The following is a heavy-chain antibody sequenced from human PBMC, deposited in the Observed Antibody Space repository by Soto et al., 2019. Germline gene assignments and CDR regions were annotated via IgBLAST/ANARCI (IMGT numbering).Heavy chain of an antibody. CDR1: GYTFTSYG. V-gene: IGHV1-18*01. CDR3: ARGGYDILTGYYFDY. Sequence: QVQLVQSGAEVKKPGASVKVSCKASGYTFTSYGISWVRQAPGQGLEWMGWISAYNGNTNYAQKLQGRVTMTTDTSTSTAYVELRSLTADDTAVYYCARGGYDILTGYYFDYWGQGTLVTVSS. D-gene: IGHD3-9*01. J-gene: IGHJ4*02. CDR2: ISAYNGNT.